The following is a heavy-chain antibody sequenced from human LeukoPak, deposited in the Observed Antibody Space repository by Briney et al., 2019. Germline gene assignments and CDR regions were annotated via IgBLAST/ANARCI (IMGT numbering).Heavy chain of an antibody. CDR2: IYYSGST. J-gene: IGHJ3*02. CDR3: ARLANWGSTNAFDI. D-gene: IGHD7-27*01. V-gene: IGHV4-39*01. CDR1: GGSISSSSYY. Sequence: PSETLSLTCTVSGGSISSSSYYWGWIRQPPGKGLERIGSIYYSGSTYYNPSLKSRVTISVDTSKNQFSLKLSSVTAADTAVYYCARLANWGSTNAFDIWGQGTMVTVSS.